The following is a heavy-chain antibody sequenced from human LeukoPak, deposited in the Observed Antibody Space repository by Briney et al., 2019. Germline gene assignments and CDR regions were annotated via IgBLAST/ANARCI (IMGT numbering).Heavy chain of an antibody. CDR1: GGSISSGGYS. J-gene: IGHJ3*02. CDR3: ARVIRITMVRGPPGLAFDI. V-gene: IGHV4-30-2*01. Sequence: PSQTLSLTCAVSGGSISSGGYSWSWIRQPPGKGLEWIGYIYHSGSTYYNPSLKSRVTISVDRSKNQFSLKLSSVTAADTAVYYCARVIRITMVRGPPGLAFDIWGQGTMVTVSS. D-gene: IGHD3-10*01. CDR2: IYHSGST.